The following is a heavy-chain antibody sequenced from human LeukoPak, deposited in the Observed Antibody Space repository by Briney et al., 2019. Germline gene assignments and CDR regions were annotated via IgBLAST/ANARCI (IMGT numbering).Heavy chain of an antibody. V-gene: IGHV4-39*01. J-gene: IGHJ4*02. D-gene: IGHD2-15*01. CDR1: GGSISSSTYY. Sequence: SETLSLTCTVSGGSISSSTYYWGWVRQPPGKGLEWIGNIYHSGSAYYKPSLKSRVTISVDTSKNQFSLKLSPVTAADTAVYYCATGKDFVVVVAATLQYWGQGTQVTVSS. CDR3: ATGKDFVVVVAATLQY. CDR2: IYHSGSA.